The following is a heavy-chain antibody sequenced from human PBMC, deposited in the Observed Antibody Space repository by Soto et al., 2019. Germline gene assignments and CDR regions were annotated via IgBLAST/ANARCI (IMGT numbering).Heavy chain of an antibody. Sequence: GTSVKVSCKVSGYTLTELSMHWVRQAPGKGLEWMGGFDPEDGETIYAQKFQGRVTMTEDTSTDTAYMELSSLRSEDTAVYYCATRGGRGIAAAGPYGMDVWGQGTTVTVS. CDR3: ATRGGRGIAAAGPYGMDV. J-gene: IGHJ6*02. V-gene: IGHV1-24*01. CDR1: GYTLTELS. CDR2: FDPEDGET. D-gene: IGHD6-25*01.